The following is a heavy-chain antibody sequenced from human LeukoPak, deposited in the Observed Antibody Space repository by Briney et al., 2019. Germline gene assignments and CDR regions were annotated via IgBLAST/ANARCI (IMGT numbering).Heavy chain of an antibody. J-gene: IGHJ4*02. CDR1: GFTFSSYA. V-gene: IGHV3-30-3*01. CDR2: ISYDGSNK. CDR3: ARDGVIAH. Sequence: GRSLRLSCAASGFTFSSYAMHWVRQAPGKGLEWVAVISYDGSNKYYADSVKGRFTISRDNSKNTLYLQMNSLRAEDTAVYYCARDGVIAHWGQGTLVTVSS. D-gene: IGHD2-21*01.